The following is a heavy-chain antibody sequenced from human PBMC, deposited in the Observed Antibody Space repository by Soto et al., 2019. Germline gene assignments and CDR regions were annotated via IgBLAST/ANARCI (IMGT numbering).Heavy chain of an antibody. V-gene: IGHV1-69*02. CDR2: IIPILGIA. Sequence: WASVKVSCKASGGTFSSYTISWVRQAPGQGLEWMGRIIPILGIANYAQKFQGRVTITADKSTSTAYMELSSLRSEDTAVYYCARLRSRGYYGSGSYSHDYWGQGTLVTVSS. CDR3: ARLRSRGYYGSGSYSHDY. CDR1: GGTFSSYT. D-gene: IGHD3-10*01. J-gene: IGHJ4*02.